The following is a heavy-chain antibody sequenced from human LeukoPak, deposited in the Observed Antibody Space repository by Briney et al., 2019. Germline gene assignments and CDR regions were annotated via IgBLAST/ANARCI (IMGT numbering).Heavy chain of an antibody. Sequence: ASVKVSCTASGGTFSSYAISWVRQAPGQGLEWMGGIIPIFGTANYAQKFQGRVTITADESTSTAYMELSSLRSEDTAVYYCARLAAPTDAFDIWGQGTMVTVSS. CDR3: ARLAAPTDAFDI. V-gene: IGHV1-69*13. CDR1: GGTFSSYA. CDR2: IIPIFGTA. J-gene: IGHJ3*02. D-gene: IGHD2-15*01.